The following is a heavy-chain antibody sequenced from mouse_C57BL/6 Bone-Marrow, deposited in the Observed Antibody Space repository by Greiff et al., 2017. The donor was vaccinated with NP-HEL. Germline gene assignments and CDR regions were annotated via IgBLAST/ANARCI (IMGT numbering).Heavy chain of an antibody. CDR2: INYDGSST. V-gene: IGHV5-16*01. J-gene: IGHJ1*03. D-gene: IGHD1-1*01. Sequence: EVMLVESEGGLVQPGSSMKLSCTASGFTFSDYYMAWVRQVPEKGLEWVANINYDGSSTYYLDFLKSRFIISRDNAKNILYLQMSSLKSEDTATYYCARGGQVITTVVENWYFDVWGTGTTVTVSS. CDR1: GFTFSDYY. CDR3: ARGGQVITTVVENWYFDV.